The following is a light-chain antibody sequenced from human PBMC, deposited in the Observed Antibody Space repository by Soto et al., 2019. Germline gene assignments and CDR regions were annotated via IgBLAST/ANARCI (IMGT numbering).Light chain of an antibody. V-gene: IGLV2-14*03. Sequence: QSVLTQPASVSGSPGQSITISCTGTISDVGSYNYVSWYQQYPGKAPKLMLYDVSTRPSGVSDRFSGSKSGNTASLTISGLRAEDEADYYCGSYTTSSNYVFGTGTKVTVL. J-gene: IGLJ1*01. CDR3: GSYTTSSNYV. CDR2: DVS. CDR1: ISDVGSYNY.